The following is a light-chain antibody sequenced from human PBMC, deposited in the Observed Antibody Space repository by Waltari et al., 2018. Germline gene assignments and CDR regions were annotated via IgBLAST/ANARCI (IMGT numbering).Light chain of an antibody. CDR3: QQYNSYPLT. CDR1: QNINSW. CDR2: KAS. V-gene: IGKV1-5*03. J-gene: IGKJ1*01. Sequence: DIQMTQSPSTLSASVGDRVTITCRASQNINSWLAWYQQKPGKAPKFRIYKASSLESGVPSRFSGSGSGTEFTLTISSLQPDDFGTYYCQQYNSYPLTFGQGTKVEIK.